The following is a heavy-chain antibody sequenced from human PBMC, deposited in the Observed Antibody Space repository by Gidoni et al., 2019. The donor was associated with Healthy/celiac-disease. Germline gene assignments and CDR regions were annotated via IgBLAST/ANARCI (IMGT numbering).Heavy chain of an antibody. V-gene: IGHV3-30*04. J-gene: IGHJ5*02. CDR1: VFTFSSYA. CDR2: ISYDGSNK. Sequence: QVQLVESGGGVVQPGRSLRLSCAASVFTFSSYAMHWVCPAPGKGLEWVAVISYDGSNKYYADSVKGRFTISRDNSKNTLYLQMNSLRAEDTAVYYCAREGGYGDERSNWFDPWGQGTLVTVSS. D-gene: IGHD4-17*01. CDR3: AREGGYGDERSNWFDP.